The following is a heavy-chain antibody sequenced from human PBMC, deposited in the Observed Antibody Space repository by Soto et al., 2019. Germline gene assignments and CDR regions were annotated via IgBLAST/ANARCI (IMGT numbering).Heavy chain of an antibody. CDR2: ISSSSSTI. CDR1: GFTFSSYS. Sequence: GGSLRLSCAASGFTFSSYSMNWVRQAPGKGLEWVSYISSSSSTIYYADSVKGRFTISRDNAKNSLYLQMNSLRAEDTAVYYCARIYTHDAFDIWGQGTMVTVS. D-gene: IGHD4-4*01. CDR3: ARIYTHDAFDI. V-gene: IGHV3-48*01. J-gene: IGHJ3*02.